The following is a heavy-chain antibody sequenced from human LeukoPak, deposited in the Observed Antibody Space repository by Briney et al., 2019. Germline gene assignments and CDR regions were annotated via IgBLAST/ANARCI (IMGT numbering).Heavy chain of an antibody. CDR1: GFTFSYYW. D-gene: IGHD3-16*01. CDR2: INQGGSEQ. J-gene: IGHJ1*01. CDR3: AGGALDY. V-gene: IGHV3-7*04. Sequence: PGGSLRLSCAASGFTFSYYWMTWVRQAPGQGLAWVAHINQGGSEQHFVGSVQGRFTISRDNAKNSLYLQMDSLRAEDTAVYYCAGGALDYWGQGTPVTVSS.